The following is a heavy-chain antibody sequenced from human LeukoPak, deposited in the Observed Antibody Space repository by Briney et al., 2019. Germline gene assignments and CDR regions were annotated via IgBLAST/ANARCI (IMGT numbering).Heavy chain of an antibody. CDR1: GGSISSYY. D-gene: IGHD6-13*01. Sequence: SETLSLTCTVSGGSISSYYWSGIRQPPGKGREWRGNIYYRGSTNYTPSLKSRVTISVDTSKNQFSLKLSSVTAADTAVYYCARSWQQLAHDAFDIWGQGTMVTVSS. V-gene: IGHV4-59*01. CDR3: ARSWQQLAHDAFDI. CDR2: IYYRGST. J-gene: IGHJ3*02.